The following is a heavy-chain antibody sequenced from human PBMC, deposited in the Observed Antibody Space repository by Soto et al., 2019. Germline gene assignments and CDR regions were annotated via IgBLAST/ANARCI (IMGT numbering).Heavy chain of an antibody. J-gene: IGHJ5*02. Sequence: ASVKVSCKASGGTFSSYTISWVRQAPGQGLEWMGRIIPILGIANYAQKFQGRVTITADKSTSTAYMELSSLRSEDTAVYYCARDLGDQYSCTNGVCYTARFDPWGQGTLVTVSS. D-gene: IGHD2-8*01. V-gene: IGHV1-69*04. CDR1: GGTFSSYT. CDR3: ARDLGDQYSCTNGVCYTARFDP. CDR2: IIPILGIA.